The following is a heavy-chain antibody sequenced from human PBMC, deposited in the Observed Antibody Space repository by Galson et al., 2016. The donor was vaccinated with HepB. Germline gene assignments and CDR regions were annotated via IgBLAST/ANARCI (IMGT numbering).Heavy chain of an antibody. D-gene: IGHD1-7*01. Sequence: SVKVSCKASGYTFTGNYLHWVRQAPGQGLEWMGWINPNNGGTSYAQRFQGRVTMTRDTSITTAYMELSSLRSDDAAVDYCAREGVTRTSRPTDLFRYFELWGRGTLVSGSS. CDR1: GYTFTGNY. J-gene: IGHJ2*01. CDR3: AREGVTRTSRPTDLFRYFEL. V-gene: IGHV1-2*02. CDR2: INPNNGGT.